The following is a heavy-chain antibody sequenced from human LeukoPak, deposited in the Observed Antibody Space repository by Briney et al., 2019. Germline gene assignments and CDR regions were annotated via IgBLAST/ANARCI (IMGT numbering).Heavy chain of an antibody. D-gene: IGHD5-12*01. J-gene: IGHJ4*02. CDR2: ISGSGGST. Sequence: GGSLRLSCAASGFTFSRYAMSWVRQAPGEGLEWGSAISGSGGSTYYADSVKGRFTISGDNSKNTLYLQVNSLRAEDTAVYYCAKDLADIVATILGCFDYWGQGTLVTVSS. CDR3: AKDLADIVATILGCFDY. V-gene: IGHV3-23*01. CDR1: GFTFSRYA.